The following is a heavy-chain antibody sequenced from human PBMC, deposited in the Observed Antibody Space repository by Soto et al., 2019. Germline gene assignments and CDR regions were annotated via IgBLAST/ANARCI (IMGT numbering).Heavy chain of an antibody. J-gene: IGHJ6*02. CDR1: GGSFSGYY. V-gene: IGHV4-34*01. Sequence: SETLSLTCAVYGGSFSGYYWSWIRQPPGKGLEWIGEINHSGSTNYNPSLKSRVTISVDTSKNQFSLKPSSVTAADTAVYYCARWVAARRAYYYYGMDVWGQGTTVTVSS. D-gene: IGHD6-6*01. CDR2: INHSGST. CDR3: ARWVAARRAYYYYGMDV.